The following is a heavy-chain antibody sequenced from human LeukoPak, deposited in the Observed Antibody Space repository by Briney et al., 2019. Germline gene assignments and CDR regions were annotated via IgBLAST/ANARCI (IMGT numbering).Heavy chain of an antibody. CDR2: ISGAAISI. D-gene: IGHD3-10*01. CDR1: GFTFSTCA. V-gene: IGHV3-23*01. J-gene: IGHJ6*03. Sequence: PGGSLRLSCAVTGFTFSTCAMSWVRQAPGKGLEWVAVISGAAISIYYADSVKGRFTISRDNSNNTLYLQMNSLRAEDTAIYYCAKGPRGYNYYMDVWGKGTTVTVSS. CDR3: AKGPRGYNYYMDV.